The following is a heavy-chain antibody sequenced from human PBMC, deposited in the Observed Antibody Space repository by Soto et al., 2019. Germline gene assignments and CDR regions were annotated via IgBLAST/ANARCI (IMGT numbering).Heavy chain of an antibody. D-gene: IGHD6-19*01. V-gene: IGHV1-18*01. Sequence: QVHLVQSETEVKKPGASVKVSCKASGYSFTNYGISWVRQAPGQGLEWMGWISPYNGDTNYAQKRRXRXXMTTDTSTSTAYLELRSLRSDDTAVYYCARGDSSGWSYFDYWGQGTLVTVSS. CDR1: GYSFTNYG. CDR2: ISPYNGDT. J-gene: IGHJ4*02. CDR3: ARGDSSGWSYFDY.